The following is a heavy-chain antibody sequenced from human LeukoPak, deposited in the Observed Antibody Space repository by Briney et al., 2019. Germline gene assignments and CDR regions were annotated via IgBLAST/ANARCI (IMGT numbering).Heavy chain of an antibody. CDR2: LNTSSGGT. CDR3: ARVYFDGGGFDP. V-gene: IGHV1-2*02. Sequence: ASVKASGKASGYTFTGYYMPWWRQAPGHRLEWRGWLNTSSGGTNYAQKFQGRVTMTRDTSISTAYMELSRLRSDDTAVYYCARVYFDGGGFDPWGQGTLVTVSS. CDR1: GYTFTGYY. J-gene: IGHJ5*02. D-gene: IGHD3-16*01.